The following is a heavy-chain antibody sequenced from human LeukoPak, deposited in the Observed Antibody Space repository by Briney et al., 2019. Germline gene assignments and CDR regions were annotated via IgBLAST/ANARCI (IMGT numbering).Heavy chain of an antibody. Sequence: PGGSLRFSCSASGFTFSSYWMHWVRQTPGKGLVWVSRINTDGSSTNYADSVKGRFTISRDNAKNTLYLQMNSLRAEDTAVYYCARDPKPYCSGGTCYYYWFDPWGQGTLVTVSS. J-gene: IGHJ5*02. CDR2: INTDGSST. V-gene: IGHV3-74*01. D-gene: IGHD2-15*01. CDR1: GFTFSSYW. CDR3: ARDPKPYCSGGTCYYYWFDP.